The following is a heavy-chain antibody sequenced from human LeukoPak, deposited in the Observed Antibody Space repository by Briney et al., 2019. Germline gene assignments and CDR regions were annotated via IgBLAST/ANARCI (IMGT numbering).Heavy chain of an antibody. CDR2: INPNSGGT. D-gene: IGHD4-11*01. V-gene: IGHV1-2*02. J-gene: IGHJ6*02. CDR1: GYTFTGYY. Sequence: ASVKVSCKASGYTFTGYYMHWVRQAPGQGLEWMGWINPNSGGTNYAQKFQGRVTMTRDTSISPAYMELSRLRSDDTAVYYCARDHPVSYSYGMDVWGQGTTVTVSS. CDR3: ARDHPVSYSYGMDV.